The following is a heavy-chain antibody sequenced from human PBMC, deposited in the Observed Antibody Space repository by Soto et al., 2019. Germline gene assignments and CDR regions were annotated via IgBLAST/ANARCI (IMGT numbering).Heavy chain of an antibody. Sequence: TLSLTCASSGDSVSSNSAAWNWIRQSPSRGLEWLGRTYYRSKWYNDYAVSVKSRITINPDTSKNQFSLQLNSVTPEDTAVYYCARGREYSSSSHFDYWGQGTLVTVSS. CDR2: TYYRSKWYN. CDR1: GDSVSSNSAA. CDR3: ARGREYSSSSHFDY. D-gene: IGHD6-6*01. J-gene: IGHJ4*02. V-gene: IGHV6-1*01.